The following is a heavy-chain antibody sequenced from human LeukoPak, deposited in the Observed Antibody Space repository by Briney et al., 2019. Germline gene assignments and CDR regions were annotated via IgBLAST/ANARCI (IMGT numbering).Heavy chain of an antibody. V-gene: IGHV3-30-3*01. Sequence: GGSLRLSCAASGFTFSSYAMHWVRQAPGKGLEWVAVISYDGSNKYYADSVKGRFTISRDNSKNTLYLQMNSLRAEDTAVYYCARGPPAAANFDYWGQGTLVTVSS. CDR3: ARGPPAAANFDY. D-gene: IGHD2-2*01. CDR1: GFTFSSYA. J-gene: IGHJ4*02. CDR2: ISYDGSNK.